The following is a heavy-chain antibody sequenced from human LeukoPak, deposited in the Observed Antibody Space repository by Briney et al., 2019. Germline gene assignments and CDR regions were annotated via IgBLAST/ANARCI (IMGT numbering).Heavy chain of an antibody. D-gene: IGHD3-22*01. CDR1: GFTFSSYS. Sequence: GGSLRLPCAASGFTFSSYSMNWVRQAPGKGLEWVSSISSSSSYIYYADSVKGRFTNSRDNAKNSLYLQMNSLRAEDTALYYCAKGGYYYDSSEENWFDPWGQGTLVTVSS. CDR3: AKGGYYYDSSEENWFDP. CDR2: ISSSSSYI. J-gene: IGHJ5*02. V-gene: IGHV3-21*04.